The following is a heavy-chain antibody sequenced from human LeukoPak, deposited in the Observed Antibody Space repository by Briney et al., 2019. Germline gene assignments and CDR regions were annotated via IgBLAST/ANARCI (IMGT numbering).Heavy chain of an antibody. CDR1: GGSISSGDYY. CDR2: IYYSGST. V-gene: IGHV4-30-4*01. Sequence: SETLSLTCTVSGGSISSGDYYWSWIRQPPGKGLEWIGYIYYSGSTYYNPSLKSRVTISVDRSRNQFSLKLSSVTAADTAVYYCARGATIFGVVVDAFDIWGQGTMVTVSS. D-gene: IGHD3-3*01. J-gene: IGHJ3*02. CDR3: ARGATIFGVVVDAFDI.